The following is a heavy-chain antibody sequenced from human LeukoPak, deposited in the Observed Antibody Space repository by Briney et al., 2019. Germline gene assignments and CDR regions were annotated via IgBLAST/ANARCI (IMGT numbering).Heavy chain of an antibody. V-gene: IGHV3-49*03. CDR3: ARGVVVGATTSLDY. Sequence: GSLRLSCTASGFTFGDYAMSWFRQAPGKGLEGVGFIRSKAYGGTTEYAASVKGRFTISRDDSKNSLYLQMNSLKTEDTAVYYCARGVVVGATTSLDYWGQGTLVTVSS. CDR1: GFTFGDYA. CDR2: IRSKAYGGTT. D-gene: IGHD1-26*01. J-gene: IGHJ4*02.